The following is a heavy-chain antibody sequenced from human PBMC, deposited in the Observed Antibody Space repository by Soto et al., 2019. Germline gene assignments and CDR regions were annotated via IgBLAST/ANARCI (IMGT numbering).Heavy chain of an antibody. CDR2: ISWNSGSI. CDR3: AKDMIGINIAAAGTATVFDY. D-gene: IGHD6-13*01. Sequence: EVQLVESGGGLVQPGRSLRLSCAASGFTFDDYAMHWVRQAPGKGLEWVSGISWNSGSIGYADSVKGRFTISRDNAKNSLYLQMKSLRAEDTALYYCAKDMIGINIAAAGTATVFDYWGQGTLVTVSS. CDR1: GFTFDDYA. J-gene: IGHJ4*02. V-gene: IGHV3-9*01.